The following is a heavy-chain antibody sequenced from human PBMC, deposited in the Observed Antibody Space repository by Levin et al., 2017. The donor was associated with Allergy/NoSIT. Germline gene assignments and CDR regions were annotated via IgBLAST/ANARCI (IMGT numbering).Heavy chain of an antibody. CDR3: ARERGQWLAAYYFDY. CDR1: GFTFDDYG. CDR2: INWNGGST. D-gene: IGHD6-19*01. J-gene: IGHJ4*02. Sequence: GGSLRLSCAASGFTFDDYGMSWVRQAPGKGLEWVSGINWNGGSTGYADSVKGRFTISRDNAKNSLYLQMNSLRAEDTALYYCARERGQWLAAYYFDYWGQGTLVTVSS. V-gene: IGHV3-20*04.